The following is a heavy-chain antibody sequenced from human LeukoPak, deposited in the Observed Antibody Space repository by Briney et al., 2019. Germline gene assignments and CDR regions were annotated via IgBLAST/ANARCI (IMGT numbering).Heavy chain of an antibody. V-gene: IGHV3-7*03. J-gene: IGHJ4*02. CDR1: GFTFSSYW. CDR3: AKAAGSTSWEIIDY. D-gene: IGHD2-2*01. Sequence: GGSLRLSCAASGFTFSSYWMSWVRQAPGKGLEWVANIKQDGSEKYYVDSVKGRFTISRDNAKNSLYLQMNSLRAEDMALYYCAKAAGSTSWEIIDYWGQGTLVTVSS. CDR2: IKQDGSEK.